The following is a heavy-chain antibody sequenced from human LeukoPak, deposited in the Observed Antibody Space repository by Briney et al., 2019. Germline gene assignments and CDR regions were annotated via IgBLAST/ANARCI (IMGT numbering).Heavy chain of an antibody. CDR3: ARGARAGYNLEPFDN. CDR2: IYNSGST. J-gene: IGHJ4*02. D-gene: IGHD5-24*01. V-gene: IGHV4-59*08. CDR1: GGSISSYY. Sequence: SETLSLTCTVPGGSISSYYWSWLRQPPGKGLEWIGYIYNSGSTKYNPSLKSRVTISVDTSKNQISLKLSSVTAADTAVYYCARGARAGYNLEPFDNWGQGTLVTVSS.